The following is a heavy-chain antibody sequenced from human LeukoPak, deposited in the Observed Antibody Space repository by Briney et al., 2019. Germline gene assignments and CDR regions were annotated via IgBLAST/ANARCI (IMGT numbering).Heavy chain of an antibody. CDR1: GLTFSSTW. J-gene: IGHJ4*02. CDR3: TSDFRWELHVLY. Sequence: GESLRLSCLVSGLTFSSTWMSWVRQAPGKGLEWIGRIKSKTDGETTDYAAPLKGRFTLSRDDSKNTLYLQINSLKTEDTAVYYCTSDFRWELHVLYWGQGTLVTVSS. CDR2: IKSKTDGETT. D-gene: IGHD1-26*01. V-gene: IGHV3-15*01.